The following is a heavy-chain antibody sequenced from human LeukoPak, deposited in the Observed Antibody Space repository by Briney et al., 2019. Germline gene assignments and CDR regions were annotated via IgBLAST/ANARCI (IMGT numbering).Heavy chain of an antibody. D-gene: IGHD2-15*01. CDR2: IIPIFGTA. V-gene: IGHV1-69*05. J-gene: IGHJ4*02. CDR3: GRDQVECSGGSCYSDY. Sequence: WASVKVSCKASGGTFSSYAISWVRQAPGQGLEWMGRIIPIFGTANYAQKFQGRVTITTDESTSTAYMELSSLRSEDTAVYYCGRDQVECSGGSCYSDYWGQGTLVTVSS. CDR1: GGTFSSYA.